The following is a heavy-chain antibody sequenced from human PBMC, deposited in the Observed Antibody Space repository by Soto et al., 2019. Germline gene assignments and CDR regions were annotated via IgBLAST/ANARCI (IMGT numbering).Heavy chain of an antibody. D-gene: IGHD3-3*01. CDR3: ARHPLYYDFWSGYLYYFDY. CDR1: GYSFTSYW. CDR2: IYPGDSDT. Sequence: GESLKISCKGSGYSFTSYWIGWVRQMPGKGLEWMGIIYPGDSDTRYSPSFQGQVTISADKSISTAYLQWSSLKASDTAMYYCARHPLYYDFWSGYLYYFDYWGQGTLVTVSS. V-gene: IGHV5-51*01. J-gene: IGHJ4*02.